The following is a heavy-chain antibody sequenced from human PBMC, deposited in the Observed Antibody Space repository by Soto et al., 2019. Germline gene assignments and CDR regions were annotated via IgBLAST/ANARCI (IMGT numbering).Heavy chain of an antibody. D-gene: IGHD6-13*01. CDR1: GFTFSSYA. CDR2: ISGSGGST. CDR3: AKGGQQLVLAFYYYMDV. Sequence: GGSLRLSCAASGFTFSSYAMSWVRQAPGKGLEWVSAISGSGGSTYYADSVKGRFTISRDNSKNTLYLQMNSLRAEDTAVYYCAKGGQQLVLAFYYYMDVWGKGTTVTVSS. V-gene: IGHV3-23*01. J-gene: IGHJ6*03.